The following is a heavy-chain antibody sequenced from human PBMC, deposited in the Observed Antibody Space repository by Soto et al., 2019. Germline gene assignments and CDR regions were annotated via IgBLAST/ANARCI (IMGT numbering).Heavy chain of an antibody. J-gene: IGHJ3*02. CDR2: IKSKTDDGTK. CDR3: TTVFWQWLVSDAFDI. V-gene: IGHV3-15*01. D-gene: IGHD6-19*01. CDR1: GFTFGNAW. Sequence: GGSLRLSCAASGFTFGNAWMSWVRQAPGKGLGWVGRIKSKTDDGTKDYTATVKGRFIISRDDSKNTLYLQKNSLKTEDAGVYFCTTVFWQWLVSDAFDIWGQGTMVTVSS.